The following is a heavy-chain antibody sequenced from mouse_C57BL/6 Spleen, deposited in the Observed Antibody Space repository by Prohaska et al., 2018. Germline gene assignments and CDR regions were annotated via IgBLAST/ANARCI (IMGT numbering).Heavy chain of an antibody. V-gene: IGHV1-81*01. CDR1: GYTFTSYG. D-gene: IGHD2-2*01. CDR3: ASWGYPWFAY. Sequence: SVKLSCKASGYTFTSYGISWVKQRTGQGLEWIGEIYPRSGNTYYNEKFKAKATLTADKSASTAYMELRSLTSEDSAVYFCASWGYPWFAYWGQGTLVTVSA. J-gene: IGHJ3*01. CDR2: IYPRSGNT.